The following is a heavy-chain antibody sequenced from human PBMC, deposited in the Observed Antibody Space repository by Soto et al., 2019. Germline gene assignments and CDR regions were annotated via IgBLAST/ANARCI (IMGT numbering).Heavy chain of an antibody. CDR3: ARGAAGTGFWFDP. J-gene: IGHJ5*02. Sequence: ASVKVSCKASGYTFPSYGISRLRQAPGQGLEWMGWISAYNGNTNYAQKLQGRVTMTTDTSTSTAYMELRSLRSDDTAVYYCARGAAGTGFWFDPWGQGTLVTVSS. CDR1: GYTFPSYG. D-gene: IGHD6-13*01. CDR2: ISAYNGNT. V-gene: IGHV1-18*01.